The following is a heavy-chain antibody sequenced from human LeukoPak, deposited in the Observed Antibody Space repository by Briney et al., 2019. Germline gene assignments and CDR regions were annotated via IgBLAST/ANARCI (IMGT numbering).Heavy chain of an antibody. V-gene: IGHV1-2*02. CDR1: GYTFTGYY. CDR2: INPNSGGT. J-gene: IGHJ3*02. CDR3: ARGEGALDAFDI. Sequence: ASVKVSCKASGYTFTGYYMHLVRQAPGQGLEWMGWINPNSGGTNYAQRFQGRVTMTTDTSTTTAYMELRTLRSDDTAVYYCARGEGALDAFDIWGRGTMVTVSS.